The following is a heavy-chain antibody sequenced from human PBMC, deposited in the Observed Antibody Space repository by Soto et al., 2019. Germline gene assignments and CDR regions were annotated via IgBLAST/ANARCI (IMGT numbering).Heavy chain of an antibody. CDR1: GFTFSTNA. CDR3: AKGASGLLWFCDF. D-gene: IGHD3-10*01. Sequence: GGSLRLSCAASGFTFSTNAMSWVRQAPGKGLEWVSAISGSAANTYYADSVKGRFTISRDNSKNTLYLEMNTLRAEDTAVYYCAKGASGLLWFCDFWGQGTLATVSS. CDR2: ISGSAANT. J-gene: IGHJ4*02. V-gene: IGHV3-23*01.